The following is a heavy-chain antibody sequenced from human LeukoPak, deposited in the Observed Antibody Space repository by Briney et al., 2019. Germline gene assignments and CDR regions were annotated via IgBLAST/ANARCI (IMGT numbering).Heavy chain of an antibody. V-gene: IGHV1-18*01. CDR2: ISAHNGNT. CDR3: ARDGYFDL. J-gene: IGHJ2*01. Sequence: GAAVKVSCKASGYTFTTYGIAWVQQAPGQGLEWMGWISAHNGNTSYAQSLQGRVTMTTDTSTNTACMELRSLRSDDTAVYYCARDGYFDLWGRGTLVTVSS. CDR1: GYTFTTYG.